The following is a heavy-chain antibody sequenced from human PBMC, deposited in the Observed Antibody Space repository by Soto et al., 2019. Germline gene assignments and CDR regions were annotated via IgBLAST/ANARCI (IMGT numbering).Heavy chain of an antibody. D-gene: IGHD2-15*01. Sequence: GASVRVSCKTSGYTFTNYGITWVRQAPGQGLKWMGWISAYNGDTNYAQKFQGRVIMTTDTSTTTAYMELRSLRSDDTAVYYCARGPAGGLRGGVSYWGPGPLHTVSS. CDR1: GYTFTNYG. J-gene: IGHJ4*02. V-gene: IGHV1-18*04. CDR3: ARGPAGGLRGGVSY. CDR2: ISAYNGDT.